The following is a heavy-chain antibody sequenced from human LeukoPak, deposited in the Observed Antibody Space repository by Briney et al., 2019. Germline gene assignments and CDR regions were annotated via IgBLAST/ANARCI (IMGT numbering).Heavy chain of an antibody. J-gene: IGHJ5*02. Sequence: SETLSLTCTVSGGSISSSSYYWGWIRQPPGKGLEWIGSIYYSGSTYYNPSLKSRVTISVDTSKNQFSLKLSSVTAADTAVYYCARDTYCSGGSCLYSNWFDPWGQGTLVTVSS. CDR3: ARDTYCSGGSCLYSNWFDP. D-gene: IGHD2-15*01. V-gene: IGHV4-39*07. CDR2: IYYSGST. CDR1: GGSISSSSYY.